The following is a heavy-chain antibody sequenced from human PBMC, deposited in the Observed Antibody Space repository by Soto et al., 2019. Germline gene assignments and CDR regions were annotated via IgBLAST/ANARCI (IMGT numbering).Heavy chain of an antibody. V-gene: IGHV4-31*03. CDR2: IYYIGST. CDR1: GGSISSGGYY. J-gene: IGHJ6*02. Sequence: SETLSLTCPVSGGSISSGGYYWSWIRQHPGKGLEWIGYIYYIGSTYYNPSLKSRVSISLDTSKNQFSLKLSSVTAADTAVYYCARDLRFGGFYGMDVWGQGTTVTVSS. CDR3: ARDLRFGGFYGMDV. D-gene: IGHD3-16*01.